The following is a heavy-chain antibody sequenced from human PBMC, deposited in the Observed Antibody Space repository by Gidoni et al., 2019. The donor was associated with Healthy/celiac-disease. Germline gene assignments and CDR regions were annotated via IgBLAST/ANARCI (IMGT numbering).Heavy chain of an antibody. Sequence: QVQLVESGGGVVQPGRSLRLSCAASGFTFSSYAMHWVRQAQGKGLEWVAVMSYDGSNKYYADSVKGRLTISRDNSKNTWYLKMNSLRAEDTAVYYCARGSRDYYGSGKFDPWGQGTLVTVSS. CDR3: ARGSRDYYGSGKFDP. V-gene: IGHV3-30-3*01. CDR1: GFTFSSYA. CDR2: MSYDGSNK. J-gene: IGHJ5*02. D-gene: IGHD3-10*01.